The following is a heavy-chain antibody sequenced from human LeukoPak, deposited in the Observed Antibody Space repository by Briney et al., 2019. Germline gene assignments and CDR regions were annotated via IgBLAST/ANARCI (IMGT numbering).Heavy chain of an antibody. CDR2: IRYDGSNK. CDR1: GFTFSTYG. V-gene: IGHV3-30*02. CDR3: ARDGRDGYV. D-gene: IGHD5-24*01. Sequence: GGSLRLSCAASGFTFSTYGMHWVRQAPGKGLEWVAFIRYDGSNKYYTDSVKGRFTISRDDSKSTLYLQMNSLRAEDTAVYYCARDGRDGYVWGQGTLVTVSS. J-gene: IGHJ4*02.